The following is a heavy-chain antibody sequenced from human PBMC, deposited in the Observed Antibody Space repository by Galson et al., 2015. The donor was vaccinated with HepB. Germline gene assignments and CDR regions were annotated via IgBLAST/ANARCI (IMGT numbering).Heavy chain of an antibody. V-gene: IGHV1-18*01. Sequence: VKVSCKASGYTFTSYGISWVRQAPGQGLEWMGWISAYNGNTNYAQKLQGRVTMTTDTSTSTAYMELRSLRSDDTAVYYCARDRISVTVSNWFDPWGQGTLVTVSS. D-gene: IGHD2/OR15-2a*01. CDR2: ISAYNGNT. J-gene: IGHJ5*02. CDR1: GYTFTSYG. CDR3: ARDRISVTVSNWFDP.